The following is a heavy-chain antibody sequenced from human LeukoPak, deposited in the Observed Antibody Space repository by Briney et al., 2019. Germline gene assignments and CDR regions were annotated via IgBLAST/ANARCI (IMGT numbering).Heavy chain of an antibody. J-gene: IGHJ4*02. V-gene: IGHV3-48*03. D-gene: IGHD3-9*01. CDR1: GFTFSSYE. Sequence: PGGSLRLSCAASGFTFSSYEMNWVRQAPGKGLEWVSYISSSGSTIYYADSVKGRFTISRDNAKTSLYLQMNSLRAEDTAVYYCASFDPYFDYWGQGTLVTVSS. CDR2: ISSSGSTI. CDR3: ASFDPYFDY.